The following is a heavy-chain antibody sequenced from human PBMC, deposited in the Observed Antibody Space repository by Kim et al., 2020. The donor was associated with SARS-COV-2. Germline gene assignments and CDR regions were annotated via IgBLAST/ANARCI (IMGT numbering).Heavy chain of an antibody. CDR2: IYYSGST. D-gene: IGHD1-1*01. V-gene: IGHV4-59*13. CDR3: ARDQSADWNVSDYWYFDL. CDR1: GGSISSYY. Sequence: SETLSLTCTVSGGSISSYYWSWIRQPPGKGLEWIGYIYYSGSTNYNPSLKSRVTISVDTSKNQFSLKLSSVTAADTAVYYCARDQSADWNVSDYWYFDLWGRGTLVTVSS. J-gene: IGHJ2*01.